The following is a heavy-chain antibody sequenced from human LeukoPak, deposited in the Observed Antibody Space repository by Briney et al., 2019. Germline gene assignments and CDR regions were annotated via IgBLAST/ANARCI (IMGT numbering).Heavy chain of an antibody. CDR1: GFTFSTYT. Sequence: GGSLRLSCAASGFTFSTYTMNWVRQAPGKGLEWVSSISSRSSYIYYADSVKGRFTISRDNAKNSLYLQMNSLRAEDTAVYYCARDKLVGDSYFEYWGQGTLVTVSS. D-gene: IGHD1-26*01. CDR3: ARDKLVGDSYFEY. CDR2: ISSRSSYI. V-gene: IGHV3-21*01. J-gene: IGHJ4*02.